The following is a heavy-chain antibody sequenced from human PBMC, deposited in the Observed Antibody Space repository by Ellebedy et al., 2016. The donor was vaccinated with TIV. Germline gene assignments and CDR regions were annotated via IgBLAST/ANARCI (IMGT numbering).Heavy chain of an antibody. J-gene: IGHJ6*02. Sequence: SETLSLXCAVSGDPITGSHWWSWVRQRPGKGPEWIGNIYHTGTTFYNPSLKSRVTIFVDMSKNQFSLNLSSVTAADTALYFCARLWFGDLFSPEGDVWGHGTTVTVSS. CDR2: IYHTGTT. D-gene: IGHD3-10*01. V-gene: IGHV4-4*02. CDR3: ARLWFGDLFSPEGDV. CDR1: GDPITGSHW.